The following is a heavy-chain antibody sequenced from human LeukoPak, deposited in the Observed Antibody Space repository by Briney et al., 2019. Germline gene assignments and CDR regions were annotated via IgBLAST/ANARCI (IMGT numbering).Heavy chain of an antibody. J-gene: IGHJ5*02. CDR2: INPFSDAR. Sequence: ASVKVSCKLSEYTFSDFYLNWVRQAPGQRLEWMAWINPFSDARSYEQKFQGRVTMTWDMSTTTVFMELSRLRSDDTAVYYCATSTITHTRDPWGQGTLVTVSS. D-gene: IGHD1-1*01. CDR1: EYTFSDFY. CDR3: ATSTITHTRDP. V-gene: IGHV1-2*02.